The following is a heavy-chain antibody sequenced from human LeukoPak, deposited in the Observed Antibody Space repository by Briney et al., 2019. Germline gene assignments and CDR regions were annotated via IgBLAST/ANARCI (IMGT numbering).Heavy chain of an antibody. Sequence: GGSLRLACAASGFPFSTYAMNWVRQAPGKGLEWVSVITGSGGFTQYADSVKGRFTISRDNSKNTVYLQMNSLRVEDTALYYCVRSLDYWGQGTLVTVSS. CDR1: GFPFSTYA. J-gene: IGHJ4*02. CDR2: ITGSGGFT. V-gene: IGHV3-23*01. CDR3: VRSLDY.